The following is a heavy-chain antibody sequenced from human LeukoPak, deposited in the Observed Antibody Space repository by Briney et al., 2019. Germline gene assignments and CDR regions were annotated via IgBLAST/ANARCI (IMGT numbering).Heavy chain of an antibody. CDR3: EKDRSMAAGDDAFDI. Sequence: SGGSLRLSCAASGFTFSSSAMNWVRQAPGKGLEWVSTISGSGDRTYYADSVKGRFTISRDNSKNTLFLQMNSLRAKDTAVYYCEKDRSMAAGDDAFDIWGQGTMVTVSS. V-gene: IGHV3-23*01. D-gene: IGHD6-13*01. J-gene: IGHJ3*02. CDR1: GFTFSSSA. CDR2: ISGSGDRT.